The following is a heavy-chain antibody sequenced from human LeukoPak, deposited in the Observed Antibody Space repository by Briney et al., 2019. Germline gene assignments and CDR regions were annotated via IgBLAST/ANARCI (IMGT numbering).Heavy chain of an antibody. Sequence: GGSLRLSCAASGFTFSSYSMNWVRQAPGKGLEWVSSISSSSSYIYYADSVKGRFTISRDNAKNSLYLQMNSLRAEDTAVYYCARDEGGYSYYDYWGQGTLVTVSS. V-gene: IGHV3-21*01. CDR3: ARDEGGYSYYDY. J-gene: IGHJ4*02. CDR2: ISSSSSYI. D-gene: IGHD5-18*01. CDR1: GFTFSSYS.